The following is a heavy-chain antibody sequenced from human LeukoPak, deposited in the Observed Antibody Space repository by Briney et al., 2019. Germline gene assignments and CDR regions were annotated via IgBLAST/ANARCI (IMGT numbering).Heavy chain of an antibody. CDR2: IYTSGST. CDR1: GGSISSYY. V-gene: IGHV4-4*07. CDR3: AKDRPPDYSSRQRFSDNWFDP. J-gene: IGHJ5*02. Sequence: PSETLSLTCTVSGGSISSYYWSWIRQPAGKGLEWIGRIYTSGSTNYNPSLKSRVTISVDKSKNQFSLKLSSVTAADTAVYYCAKDRPPDYSSRQRFSDNWFDPWGQGTLVTVSS. D-gene: IGHD3-22*01.